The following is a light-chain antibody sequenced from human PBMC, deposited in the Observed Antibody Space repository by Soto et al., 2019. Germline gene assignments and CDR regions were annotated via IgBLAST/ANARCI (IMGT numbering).Light chain of an antibody. Sequence: QSVLAQPPSASGTPGQRVTLSCSGSTSNVGSNLASWYQQLPGSAPKLLIYNDYERPSGVPDRFSGSKSGTSASLGISGLRSEDEADYFCAVWDDSLSGVVFGGGTQLTVL. V-gene: IGLV1-47*02. CDR3: AVWDDSLSGVV. CDR1: TSNVGSNL. J-gene: IGLJ2*01. CDR2: NDY.